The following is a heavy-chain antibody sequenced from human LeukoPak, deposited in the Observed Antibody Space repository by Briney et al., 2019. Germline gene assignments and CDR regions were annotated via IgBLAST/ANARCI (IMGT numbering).Heavy chain of an antibody. Sequence: SQTLSLTCTVSVASISSYAYYCTWIRQPPGKGLGWIGDIYHCWTTYYNPSLQRRVTISVEKSKSQFSLKLTSVTAADTAVYYCARESIKTTRDGDYYYYMDVWGKGTTVTVSS. CDR2: IYHCWTT. D-gene: IGHD3-16*01. CDR3: ARESIKTTRDGDYYYYMDV. CDR1: VASISSYAYY. J-gene: IGHJ6*03. V-gene: IGHV4-30-2*01.